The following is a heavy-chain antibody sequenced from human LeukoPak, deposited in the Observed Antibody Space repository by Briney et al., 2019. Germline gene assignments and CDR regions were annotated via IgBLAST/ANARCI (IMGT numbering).Heavy chain of an antibody. CDR1: GVTFSDYV. D-gene: IGHD2-15*01. CDR3: AKEEVAFDY. J-gene: IGHJ4*02. CDR2: IPYDGMNK. V-gene: IGHV3-30*18. Sequence: GRSLPLSCEASGVTFSDYVIHWVRQAPGKGLEWMGVIPYDGMNKKYAAPMRGRYIISRDNANNIVYLQMNRLLSEDTAVYYCAKEEVAFDYWGQGTLVTVSS.